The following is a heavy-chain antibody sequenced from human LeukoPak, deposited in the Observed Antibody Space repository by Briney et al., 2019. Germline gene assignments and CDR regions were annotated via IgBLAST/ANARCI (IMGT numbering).Heavy chain of an antibody. CDR2: ISGSGGST. CDR1: GFTFSSYA. V-gene: IGHV3-23*01. D-gene: IGHD6-25*01. J-gene: IGHJ4*02. Sequence: GGSLRLSCAASGFTFSSYAMSWVCRAPGKGVEGVSGISGSGGSTYYAASVKGRFTISRDNSKNKMYLQMNRLRAEAPAVNNCAKAAEFYSSGADIDYWGQGTLVTVSS. CDR3: AKAAEFYSSGADIDY.